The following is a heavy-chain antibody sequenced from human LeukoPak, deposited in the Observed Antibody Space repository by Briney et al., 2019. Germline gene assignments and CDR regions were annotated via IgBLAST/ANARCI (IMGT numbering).Heavy chain of an antibody. J-gene: IGHJ6*03. CDR1: GGSISSSSYY. V-gene: IGHV4-39*07. CDR3: ARSGYSSSWYYYYYYMDV. CDR2: IYYSGGT. D-gene: IGHD6-13*01. Sequence: PSETLSLTCTVSGGSISSSSYYWGWIRQPPGKGLEWIGSIYYSGGTYYNPSLKSRVTISVDTSKNQFSLKLSSVTAADTAVYYCARSGYSSSWYYYYYYMDVWGKGTTVTVSS.